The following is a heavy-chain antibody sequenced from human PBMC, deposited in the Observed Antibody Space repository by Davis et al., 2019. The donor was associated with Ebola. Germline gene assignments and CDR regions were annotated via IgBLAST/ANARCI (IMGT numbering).Heavy chain of an antibody. J-gene: IGHJ4*02. D-gene: IGHD1-26*01. V-gene: IGHV4-4*07. CDR2: VYFSGSS. Sequence: SETLSLTCSVSGGSMDSYYWSWIRQPAGGGLEWIGRVYFSGSSSYNPSLESRVTMSVDRSKNQFSLRLTSVTAADTAVYFCARGQESSYTVKWARFDSWGQGTLVTVSS. CDR1: GGSMDSYY. CDR3: ARGQESSYTVKWARFDS.